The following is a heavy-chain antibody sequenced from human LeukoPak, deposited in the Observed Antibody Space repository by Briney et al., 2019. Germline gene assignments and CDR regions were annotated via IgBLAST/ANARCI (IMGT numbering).Heavy chain of an antibody. J-gene: IGHJ4*02. Sequence: GGSLRLSRAASGFTFDDYGMSWVRQAPGKGLEWVSAINWNGNSTGYADSVKGRFTISRDNAKNSLYLQMNSLRAEDTALYYCARSLGRRRIAAAGMDYFDYWGQGTLVTVSS. V-gene: IGHV3-20*04. D-gene: IGHD6-13*01. CDR3: ARSLGRRRIAAAGMDYFDY. CDR2: INWNGNST. CDR1: GFTFDDYG.